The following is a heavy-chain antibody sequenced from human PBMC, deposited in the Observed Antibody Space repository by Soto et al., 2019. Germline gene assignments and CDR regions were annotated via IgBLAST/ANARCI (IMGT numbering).Heavy chain of an antibody. CDR1: GDSLNNHY. CDR3: ARSSMVPVDYFDF. Sequence: PSETLSLTCSVSGDSLNNHYWTWIRQSPGKGLEWIGNIYDSGSTNYSPALKSRVSMSVDTSKNLFSLKMNSVTAADTAVYYRARSSMVPVDYFDFWGQGTVVTVSS. CDR2: IYDSGST. V-gene: IGHV4-59*11. D-gene: IGHD3-10*01. J-gene: IGHJ4*02.